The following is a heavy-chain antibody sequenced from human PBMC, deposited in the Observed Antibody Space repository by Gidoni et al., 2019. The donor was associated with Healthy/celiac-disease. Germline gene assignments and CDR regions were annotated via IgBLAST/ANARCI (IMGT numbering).Heavy chain of an antibody. CDR1: GGTFSSYA. V-gene: IGHV1-69*06. Sequence: QVQLVQSGAEVKKPGSSVKVSCKAYGGTFSSYAISWVRQAPGQGLEWMGGIIPIFGTANYAQKFQGRVTITADKSTSTAYMELSSLRSEDTAVYYCASLAYCYDSSGYYYRGDFDYWGQGTLVTVSS. J-gene: IGHJ4*02. CDR2: IIPIFGTA. CDR3: ASLAYCYDSSGYYYRGDFDY. D-gene: IGHD3-22*01.